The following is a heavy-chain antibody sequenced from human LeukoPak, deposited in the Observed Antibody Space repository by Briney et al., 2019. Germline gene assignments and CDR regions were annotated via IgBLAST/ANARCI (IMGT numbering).Heavy chain of an antibody. V-gene: IGHV3-53*01. CDR3: ARDSYNWNDGGGEDY. CDR1: GFTVSSNY. Sequence: PGGSLRLSCAASGFTVSSNYMSWVRQAPGTGLEWVSVIYSGGSTYYADSVKGRFTISRDNSKNTLYLQMNSLRAEDTAVYYCARDSYNWNDGGGEDYWGQGTLVTVSS. D-gene: IGHD1-20*01. J-gene: IGHJ4*02. CDR2: IYSGGST.